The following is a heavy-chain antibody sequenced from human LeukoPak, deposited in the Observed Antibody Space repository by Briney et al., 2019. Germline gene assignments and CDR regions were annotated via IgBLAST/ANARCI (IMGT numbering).Heavy chain of an antibody. D-gene: IGHD1-26*01. V-gene: IGHV3-64*01. CDR1: GFTFSSYA. CDR2: ISSNGGST. J-gene: IGHJ4*02. Sequence: GGSLRLSCVASGFTFSSYAMHWVRQAPGKGLEYVSAISSNGGSTYYANSVKGRFTISRDNSKNTLYLQMGSLRAEDMAVYYCARDFSFRWELPGDYWGQGTLVTVSS. CDR3: ARDFSFRWELPGDY.